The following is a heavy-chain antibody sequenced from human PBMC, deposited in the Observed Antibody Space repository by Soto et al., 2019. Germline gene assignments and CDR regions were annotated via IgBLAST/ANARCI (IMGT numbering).Heavy chain of an antibody. J-gene: IGHJ1*01. D-gene: IGHD6-13*01. CDR2: IHYTGNT. V-gene: IGHV4-39*01. CDR1: GGSISSISYY. Sequence: SETLSLTCSVSGGSISSISYYWGWIRQPPGKGLEYIGNIHYTGNTFYNASLKSRVTISVDTSKNQVSLKLRSVTASDTAVYYCARQVIAAAGTGYFQHWGQRAPVSVSS. CDR3: ARQVIAAAGTGYFQH.